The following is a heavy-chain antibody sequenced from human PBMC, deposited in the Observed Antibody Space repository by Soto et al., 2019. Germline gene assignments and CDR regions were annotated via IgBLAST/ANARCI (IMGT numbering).Heavy chain of an antibody. Sequence: GGSLRLSCAASGFTFSSYGMHWVRQAPGKGLEWVAVISYDGSNKYYADSVKGRFTISRDNSKNTLYLQMNSLRAEDTAVYYCAKVYSYGYLIREYYFDYWGQGTLVTVSS. CDR2: ISYDGSNK. D-gene: IGHD5-18*01. J-gene: IGHJ4*02. CDR1: GFTFSSYG. V-gene: IGHV3-30*18. CDR3: AKVYSYGYLIREYYFDY.